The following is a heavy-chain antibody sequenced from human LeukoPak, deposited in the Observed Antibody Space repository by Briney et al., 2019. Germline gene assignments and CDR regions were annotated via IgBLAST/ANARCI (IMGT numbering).Heavy chain of an antibody. Sequence: GGSLRLSCAASGFTVSSIHMVWVRQAPGKGLEWVSVTYTGGNSYYADSVKGRFTISRDNSKNTLYLQMNSLRAEDTAVYYCASAGYSSSWYGNNWFDPWGQGTLVTVSS. J-gene: IGHJ5*02. CDR2: TYTGGNS. V-gene: IGHV3-53*05. CDR1: GFTVSSIH. CDR3: ASAGYSSSWYGNNWFDP. D-gene: IGHD6-13*01.